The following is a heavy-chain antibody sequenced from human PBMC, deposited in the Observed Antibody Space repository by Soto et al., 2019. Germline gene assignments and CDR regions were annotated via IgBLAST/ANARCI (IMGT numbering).Heavy chain of an antibody. CDR3: ARDKRVTMIGGWFDP. Sequence: PSETLSLTCVVSGYSISSGYYWACVRQPPGKELEWIGSIYHSGKTYYKPSLRSRVTVSVDTSKNQFSMKLISVTAADTAVYYCARDKRVTMIGGWFDPWGQGTLVTVSS. D-gene: IGHD3-22*01. V-gene: IGHV4-38-2*02. CDR1: GYSISSGYY. J-gene: IGHJ5*02. CDR2: IYHSGKT.